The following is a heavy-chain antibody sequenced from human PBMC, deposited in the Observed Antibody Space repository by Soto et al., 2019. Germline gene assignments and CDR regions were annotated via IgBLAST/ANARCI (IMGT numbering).Heavy chain of an antibody. V-gene: IGHV1-8*01. J-gene: IGHJ4*02. CDR1: GYTFTSYD. Sequence: ASVKVSCKASGYTFTSYDINWVRQATGQGLEWMGWMSPNSGNTGYAQKFQGRVTMTRNTSISTAYMELSSLRSEDTAVYYCARPAWVRGVIIKGVYYFDYWGQGTLVTVSS. D-gene: IGHD3-10*01. CDR3: ARPAWVRGVIIKGVYYFDY. CDR2: MSPNSGNT.